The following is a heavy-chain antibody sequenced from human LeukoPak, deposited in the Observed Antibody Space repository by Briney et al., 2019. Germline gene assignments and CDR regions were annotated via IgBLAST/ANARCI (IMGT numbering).Heavy chain of an antibody. Sequence: PGGSLRLSCAASGFTLSSYAMSWVRQAPGKGLGWVSAISGSGGSTYYADSVKGRFTISRDDSKNTLSLQMNSLRVEDTAVYYCARDLAWGAFDYWGQGTLVTVSS. CDR2: ISGSGGST. CDR3: ARDLAWGAFDY. V-gene: IGHV3-23*01. D-gene: IGHD3-16*01. J-gene: IGHJ4*02. CDR1: GFTLSSYA.